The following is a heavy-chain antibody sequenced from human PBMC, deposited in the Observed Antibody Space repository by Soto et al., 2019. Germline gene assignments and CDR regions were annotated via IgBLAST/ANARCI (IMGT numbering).Heavy chain of an antibody. D-gene: IGHD3-10*01. V-gene: IGHV4-59*01. CDR1: VESISSYY. J-gene: IGHJ3*02. CDR2: IYYTGNT. CDR3: AGDIISMSRGVHAYDI. Sequence: QVQLQESGPGLVKPSETLSLTCTVSVESISSYYWTWIRQPPGQGLEWIGYIYYTGNTNYNPSLKCRLTITGVTSRKQFDLNLSSVTAADSAVYYCAGDIISMSRGVHAYDICGQGPIVTVS.